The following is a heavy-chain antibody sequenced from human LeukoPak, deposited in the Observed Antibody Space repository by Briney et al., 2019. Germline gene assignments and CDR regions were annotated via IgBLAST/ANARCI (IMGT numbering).Heavy chain of an antibody. CDR2: INHSGST. D-gene: IGHD2-2*01. CDR1: GGSFSGYY. CDR3: ARVRRRSSSASTANYYYYGMDV. J-gene: IGHJ6*02. Sequence: SETLSLTCAVYGGSFSGYYWSWIRQPPGRGLEWIGEINHSGSTNYNPSLKSRVPISVDTSKNQFSLKLSSVTAADTAVYYCARVRRRSSSASTANYYYYGMDVWGQGTTVTVSS. V-gene: IGHV4-34*01.